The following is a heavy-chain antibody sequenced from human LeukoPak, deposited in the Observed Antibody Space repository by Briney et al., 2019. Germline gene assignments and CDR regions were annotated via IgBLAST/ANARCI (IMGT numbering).Heavy chain of an antibody. J-gene: IGHJ4*02. D-gene: IGHD4-17*01. CDR3: ARDEYGDYYFDY. Sequence: GGSLRLSCAASGFTVSSNYMSWVRQAPGKGLEWVSVIYSGGSTYYADSVKGRFTISRVNSKDTLYLQMNSLRAEDTAVYYCARDEYGDYYFDYWGQGTLVTVSS. CDR2: IYSGGST. CDR1: GFTVSSNY. V-gene: IGHV3-66*02.